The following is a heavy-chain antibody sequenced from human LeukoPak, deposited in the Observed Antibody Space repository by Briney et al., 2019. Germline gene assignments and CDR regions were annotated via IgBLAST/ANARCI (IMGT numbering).Heavy chain of an antibody. CDR1: GFTFSNSA. V-gene: IGHV3-23*01. CDR3: ARSNIVGDPRGAFDI. D-gene: IGHD1-26*01. CDR2: ISGSGDIT. Sequence: GGSLGLSCAASGFTFSNSAMSWVRQAPGKGLEWVSSISGSGDITNYAGSVKGRFTVSRDNSKDTLYLQMNSLRAEDTAIYYCARSNIVGDPRGAFDIWGQGTMVTVYS. J-gene: IGHJ3*02.